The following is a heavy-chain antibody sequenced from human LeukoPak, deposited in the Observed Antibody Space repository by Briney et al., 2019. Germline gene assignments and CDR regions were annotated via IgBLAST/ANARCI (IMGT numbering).Heavy chain of an antibody. Sequence: GGSLSLSCAASGFNFNKYWMHWVRQATGEGLVRVSRINGDRTPTSYADSVKGGFIMSRDNAKNTLYLQMSGLRAEDTAVYYCATGNYYDSRGYYTFGHWGQGTLVTVSS. CDR3: ATGNYYDSRGYYTFGH. V-gene: IGHV3-74*01. CDR1: GFNFNKYW. J-gene: IGHJ4*02. CDR2: INGDRTPT. D-gene: IGHD3-22*01.